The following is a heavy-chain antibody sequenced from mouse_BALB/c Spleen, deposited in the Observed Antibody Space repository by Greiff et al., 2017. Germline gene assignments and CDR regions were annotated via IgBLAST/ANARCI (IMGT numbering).Heavy chain of an antibody. CDR2: ISTYYGDA. V-gene: IGHV1S137*01. D-gene: IGHD2-3*01. J-gene: IGHJ4*01. Sequence: VQLQQSGAELVRPGVSVKISCKGSGYTFTDYAMHWVKQSHAKSLEWIGVISTYYGDASYNQKFKGKATMTVDKSSSTAYMELARLTSEDSAIYYCARGGYDGYYNAMDYWGQGTSVTVSS. CDR3: ARGGYDGYYNAMDY. CDR1: GYTFTDYA.